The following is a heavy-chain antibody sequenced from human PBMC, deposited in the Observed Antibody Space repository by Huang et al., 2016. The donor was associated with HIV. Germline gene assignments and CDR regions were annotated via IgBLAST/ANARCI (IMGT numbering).Heavy chain of an antibody. D-gene: IGHD5-18*01. CDR3: ARTAYSYGFRQGYNWFDP. CDR1: GCTFSSYA. Sequence: QVLLVQSGAEVRKPGSSVKVSCTAFGCTFSSYAISWVRQAPGQGLGWMGGIIPTFGTANYTQKFQGRVTITGDESKNTGYMELTRLTSEDTAVYYCARTAYSYGFRQGYNWFDPWGQGTPVTVSS. V-gene: IGHV1-69*13. CDR2: IIPTFGTA. J-gene: IGHJ5*02.